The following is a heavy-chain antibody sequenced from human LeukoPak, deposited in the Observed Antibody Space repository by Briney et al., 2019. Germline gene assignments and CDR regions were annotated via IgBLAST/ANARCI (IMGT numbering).Heavy chain of an antibody. CDR2: INYSGST. Sequence: SQTLSLTCTVSGVSISSGAHYWSWIRQHPGKGLEWIGYINYSGSTYYSPSLKSRVTISADTSKNQFSLKLSSVTAADTAVYYCARGGSGEGYWGQGSPVTVSS. J-gene: IGHJ4*02. V-gene: IGHV4-31*03. CDR1: GVSISSGAHY. CDR3: ARGGSGEGY. D-gene: IGHD3-10*01.